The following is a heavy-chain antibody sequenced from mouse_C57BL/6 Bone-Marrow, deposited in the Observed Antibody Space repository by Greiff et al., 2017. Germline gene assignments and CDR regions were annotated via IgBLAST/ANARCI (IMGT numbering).Heavy chain of an antibody. CDR1: GYTFTTYP. CDR2: FHPYNDDT. J-gene: IGHJ2*01. V-gene: IGHV1-47*01. CDR3: ARSSTFFYYFDY. Sequence: QVHVKQSGAELAKPGASVKMSCKASGYTFTTYPIEWMKQNHGKSLEWIGNFHPYNDDTKYNEKFKGKATLTVEKSSNTVYLELSRLTSDDSAVYYCARSSTFFYYFDYWGQGTTLTVSS. D-gene: IGHD5-1*01.